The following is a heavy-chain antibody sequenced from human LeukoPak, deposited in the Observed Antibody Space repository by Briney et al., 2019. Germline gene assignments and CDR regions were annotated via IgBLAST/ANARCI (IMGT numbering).Heavy chain of an antibody. V-gene: IGHV3-7*01. CDR1: GFTFSSYW. J-gene: IGHJ4*02. CDR3: ARGFDTYYDILTGEFDY. CDR2: IKQDGSEK. D-gene: IGHD3-9*01. Sequence: PGGSLRLSCAASGFTFSSYWMSWVRQAPGKGLEWVANIKQDGSEKYYVDSVKGRFTISRNNAKNSLYLQMNSLRAEDTAVYYCARGFDTYYDILTGEFDYWGQGTLVTVSS.